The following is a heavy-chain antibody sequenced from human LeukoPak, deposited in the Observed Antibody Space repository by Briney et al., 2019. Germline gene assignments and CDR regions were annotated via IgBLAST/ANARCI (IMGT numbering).Heavy chain of an antibody. Sequence: SETLSLTCSVSGDSIRSSYWGWIRQPTGKGMEFIGYYHFPGSTNYSPSFKSRVTMSADTSKNHLSLKLRAVAATDTAVYYCAKGTVMVKGYFDYWGQGTLVTVSS. CDR2: YHFPGST. CDR3: AKGTVMVKGYFDY. J-gene: IGHJ4*02. V-gene: IGHV4-59*08. CDR1: GDSIRSSY. D-gene: IGHD5-18*01.